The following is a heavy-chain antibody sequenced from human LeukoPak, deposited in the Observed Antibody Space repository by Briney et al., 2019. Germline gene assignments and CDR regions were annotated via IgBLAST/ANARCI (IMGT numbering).Heavy chain of an antibody. CDR3: ARDMRDTAMPYFDY. V-gene: IGHV3-21*01. CDR1: GFTFSSYS. Sequence: VGSLRLSCAASGFTFSSYSMNWVCQAPGKGLEWVSPISSSSSYIYYADSVKGRFTISRDNAKNSLYLQMNSLRAEDTAVYYCARDMRDTAMPYFDYWGQGTLVTVSS. J-gene: IGHJ4*02. D-gene: IGHD5-18*01. CDR2: ISSSSSYI.